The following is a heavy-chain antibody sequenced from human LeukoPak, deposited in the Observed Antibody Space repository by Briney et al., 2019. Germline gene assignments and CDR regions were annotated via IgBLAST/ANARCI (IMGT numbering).Heavy chain of an antibody. CDR2: ISWNSGSI. J-gene: IGHJ4*01. CDR1: GFTFDDYA. Sequence: GRSLRLSCVASGFTFDDYAMHWVRQAPWKGLEWVSGISWNSGSIGYADSVKGRFSISRDDARHSLFLQMNSLRAEDTAVYYCARDAPRTGGDLDYCGHGTLVTVSS. D-gene: IGHD7-27*01. V-gene: IGHV3-9*01. CDR3: ARDAPRTGGDLDY.